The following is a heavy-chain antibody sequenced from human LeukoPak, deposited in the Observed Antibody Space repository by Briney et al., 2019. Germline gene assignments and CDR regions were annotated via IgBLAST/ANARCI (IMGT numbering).Heavy chain of an antibody. CDR3: ARLREIPVFGVVTKSTSYFDY. CDR1: GFTFTNCW. J-gene: IGHJ4*02. D-gene: IGHD3-3*01. V-gene: IGHV3-7*01. CDR2: VKQDRSEK. Sequence: GGSLRLSCGASGFTFTNCWMSWVRQAPGKGLELVANVKQDRSEKYYVDSVKGRFTISRDNDKNSLYLQMNSLRAEDTAVYYCARLREIPVFGVVTKSTSYFDYWGQGTLVTVSS.